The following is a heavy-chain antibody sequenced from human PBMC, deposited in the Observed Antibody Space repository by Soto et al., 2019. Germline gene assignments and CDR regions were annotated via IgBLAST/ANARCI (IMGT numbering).Heavy chain of an antibody. CDR2: IYPGDSDT. D-gene: IGHD6-13*01. CDR3: ASHSSSWLGYYYGMEV. V-gene: IGHV5-51*01. CDR1: GYSFTSYW. Sequence: PGESLKISCKGSGYSFTSYWIGWVRQMPGKGLEWMGIIYPGDSDTRYSPSFQGQVTISADKSISTAYLQWSSLKASDTAMYYCASHSSSWLGYYYGMEVWGQGTTGTACS. J-gene: IGHJ6*01.